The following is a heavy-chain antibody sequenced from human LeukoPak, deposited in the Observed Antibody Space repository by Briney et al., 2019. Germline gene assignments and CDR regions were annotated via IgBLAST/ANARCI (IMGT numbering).Heavy chain of an antibody. CDR2: ISYSGST. D-gene: IGHD7-27*01. J-gene: IGHJ4*02. V-gene: IGHV4-39*01. CDR3: AKTTNWSLDH. Sequence: SETLSLTCTVSGGSISSITYSWAWIRQPPGKGLEWIGSISYSGSTYYNPSLKSRVTISIDTSKKQFSLKLNAITASDTAVYYCAKTTNWSLDHWGQGTLVTVSS. CDR1: GGSISSITYS.